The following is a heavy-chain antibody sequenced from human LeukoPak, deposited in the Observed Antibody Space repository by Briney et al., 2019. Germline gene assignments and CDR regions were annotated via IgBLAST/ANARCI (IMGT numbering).Heavy chain of an antibody. Sequence: PGGSLRLSCAASGFTFSSYAMSWVRQAPGKGLEWVSAISGSGDNTYYADSVKGRFTVSRDNSKNTLYLQMNSLRAEDTAVYYCARAQLRFLEWLPPVRHLGEGWFDPWGQGTLVTVSS. D-gene: IGHD3-3*01. CDR2: ISGSGDNT. J-gene: IGHJ5*02. CDR3: ARAQLRFLEWLPPVRHLGEGWFDP. CDR1: GFTFSSYA. V-gene: IGHV3-23*01.